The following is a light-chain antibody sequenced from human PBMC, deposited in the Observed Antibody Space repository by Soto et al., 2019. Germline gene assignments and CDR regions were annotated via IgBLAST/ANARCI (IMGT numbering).Light chain of an antibody. CDR2: EVS. Sequence: QPVLTQPPSASGSPGQSVTISCTGTSGDVGGYNYVSWYQQHPGKAPKLMIYEVSNRPSGVPDRFSGSKSGNTASLTVSGLRAEDEADYFCSAYAEINSLVFGGGTKVTVL. CDR1: SGDVGGYNY. J-gene: IGLJ3*02. CDR3: SAYAEINSLV. V-gene: IGLV2-8*01.